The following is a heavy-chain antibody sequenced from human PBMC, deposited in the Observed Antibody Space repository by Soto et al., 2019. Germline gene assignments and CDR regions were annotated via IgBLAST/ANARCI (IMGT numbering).Heavy chain of an antibody. V-gene: IGHV1-69*01. CDR3: AGHPPISGGGSERGYYYYYYGMDV. D-gene: IGHD2-15*01. CDR2: IIPIFGTA. CDR1: RGANSIYA. J-gene: IGHJ6*02. Sequence: SEAPRGANSIYAICWLRQSTKQGLEWMGGIIPIFGTADYAQKFQGRVTITADESTSTAYMELSSLRSEDTAVYYCAGHPPISGGGSERGYYYYYYGMDVWGQGTTVTVSS.